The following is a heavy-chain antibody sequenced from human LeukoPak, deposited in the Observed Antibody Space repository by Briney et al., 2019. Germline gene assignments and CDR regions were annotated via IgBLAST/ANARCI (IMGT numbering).Heavy chain of an antibody. D-gene: IGHD3-9*01. CDR2: IKQDGSEK. Sequence: PGGSLRLSCAASGFTFSSYWMSWVRQAPGKGLERVANIKQDGSEKYYVDSVRGRLTISRGNAKSSLHLQMNSLRAEDTAVYYCASVGETYYDILTGYFPLGYWGQGTLVTVSS. V-gene: IGHV3-7*01. CDR3: ASVGETYYDILTGYFPLGY. J-gene: IGHJ4*02. CDR1: GFTFSSYW.